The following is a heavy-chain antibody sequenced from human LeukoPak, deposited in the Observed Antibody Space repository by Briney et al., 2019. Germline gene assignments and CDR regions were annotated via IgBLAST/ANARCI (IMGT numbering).Heavy chain of an antibody. Sequence: SEPLSLPCTVSGGPINGFRWLWLRQPPGKGLQWIGYSYSDGNSKQHPSLKSRLTISVDTSKKQFTRKLTSVTAADTAVYFWARVDSCGGDYCIDYGGQGTLVTVSS. J-gene: IGHJ4*02. CDR2: SYSDGNS. D-gene: IGHD2-21*01. V-gene: IGHV4-59*01. CDR3: ARVDSCGGDYCIDY. CDR1: GGPINGFR.